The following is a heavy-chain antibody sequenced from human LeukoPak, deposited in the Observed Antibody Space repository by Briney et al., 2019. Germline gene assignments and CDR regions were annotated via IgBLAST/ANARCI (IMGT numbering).Heavy chain of an antibody. Sequence: PSETLSLTCTVSGGSISSGGYYWSWIRQHPGKGLEWIGYIYYSGSTYYNPSLKSRVTISVDTSKNQFSLKLSSVTAADTAVYYCARRYSSGWYHSYFDYWGQGTLVTVSS. CDR3: ARRYSSGWYHSYFDY. CDR2: IYYSGST. D-gene: IGHD6-19*01. CDR1: GGSISSGGYY. V-gene: IGHV4-31*03. J-gene: IGHJ4*02.